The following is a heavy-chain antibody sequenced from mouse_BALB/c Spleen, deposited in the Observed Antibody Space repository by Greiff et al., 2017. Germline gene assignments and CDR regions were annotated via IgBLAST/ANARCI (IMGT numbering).Heavy chain of an antibody. CDR2: INSNGGST. D-gene: IGHD1-1*01. J-gene: IGHJ2*01. CDR3: ASIYYGSSYLDY. V-gene: IGHV5-6-3*01. Sequence: EVQVVESGGGLVQPGGSLKLSCAASGFTFSSYGMSWVRQTPDKRLELVATINSNGGSTYYPDSVKGRFTISRDNAKNTLYLQMSSLKSEDTAMYYCASIYYGSSYLDYWGQGTTLTVSS. CDR1: GFTFSSYG.